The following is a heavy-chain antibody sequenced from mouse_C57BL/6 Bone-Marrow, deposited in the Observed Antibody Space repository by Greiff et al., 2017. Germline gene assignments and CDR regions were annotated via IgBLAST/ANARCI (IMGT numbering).Heavy chain of an antibody. CDR3: AREGLWLRLLWYFDV. D-gene: IGHD2-2*01. V-gene: IGHV1-55*01. CDR1: GYTFTSYW. CDR2: IYPGSGST. Sequence: VQLQQPGAELVKPGASVKMSCKASGYTFTSYWITWVKQRPGQGLEWIGDIYPGSGSTNYNEKFKSKATLPVDTSSSTAYMQLSSLTSEDSAVYYCAREGLWLRLLWYFDVWGTGTTVTVSS. J-gene: IGHJ1*03.